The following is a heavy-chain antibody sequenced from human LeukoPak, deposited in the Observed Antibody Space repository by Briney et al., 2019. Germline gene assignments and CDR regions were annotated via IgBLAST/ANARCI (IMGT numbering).Heavy chain of an antibody. CDR3: ARDRGYSTFDI. Sequence: PGRSLRLSCTASGFPFGDYAMSWFRQAPGKGLEWVGFIRSKTYGGTIDYAASVKDRFTISRDDSKSIAYLQMNSLKTEDTAVYYCARDRGYSTFDIWGQGAMVTVSS. J-gene: IGHJ3*02. D-gene: IGHD2-15*01. V-gene: IGHV3-49*03. CDR2: IRSKTYGGTI. CDR1: GFPFGDYA.